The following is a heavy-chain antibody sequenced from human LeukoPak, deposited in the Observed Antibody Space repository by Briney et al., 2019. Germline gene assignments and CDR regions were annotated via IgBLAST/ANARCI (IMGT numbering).Heavy chain of an antibody. CDR3: ARGSRPGIAVAGTTAEYFQR. Sequence: GESLKISCKGSGYSFTGYWIGWVRQMPGKGLEWMGIIYPGDSDTRYSPSFQGQVTISADKSISTAYLQWSSLKASDTAMYYCARGSRPGIAVAGTTAEYFQRWGQGTLVTVSS. V-gene: IGHV5-51*01. CDR2: IYPGDSDT. D-gene: IGHD6-19*01. J-gene: IGHJ1*01. CDR1: GYSFTGYW.